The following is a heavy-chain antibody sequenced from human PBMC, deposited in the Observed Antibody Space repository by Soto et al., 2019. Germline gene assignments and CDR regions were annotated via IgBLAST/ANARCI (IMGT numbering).Heavy chain of an antibody. CDR3: ASLYDSSGYLYYYGMDV. CDR1: GYIFTSYW. D-gene: IGHD3-22*01. V-gene: IGHV5-10-1*01. J-gene: IGHJ6*02. CDR2: IDPSDSYT. Sequence: GESLKISCKGSGYIFTSYWISWVRQIPGKGLEWMGRIDPSDSYTNYSPSFQGHVTISADKSISTAYLQWSSLKASDTAMYYCASLYDSSGYLYYYGMDVWGQGTTVTVSS.